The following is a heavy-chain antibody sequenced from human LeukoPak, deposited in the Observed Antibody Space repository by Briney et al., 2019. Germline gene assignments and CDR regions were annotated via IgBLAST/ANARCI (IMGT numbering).Heavy chain of an antibody. J-gene: IGHJ3*01. CDR3: ARNCSRKTYSGTFDL. Sequence: SETLSLTCTVSNGSISNSRYYWAWIRQPPGKGLEWIGSVYYSGSTHYHPSQKSRITITVDTSKNQFFLRLSSGTVADTAVYYCARNCSRKTYSGTFDLWGRGTTVTVSS. CDR1: NGSISNSRYY. CDR2: VYYSGST. V-gene: IGHV4-39*01. D-gene: IGHD2-2*01.